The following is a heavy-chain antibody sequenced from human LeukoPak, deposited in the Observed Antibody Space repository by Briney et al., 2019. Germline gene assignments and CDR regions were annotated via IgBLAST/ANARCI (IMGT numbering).Heavy chain of an antibody. D-gene: IGHD3-16*01. CDR2: ISSDGSNK. CDR1: GFTFSGYA. J-gene: IGHJ5*02. Sequence: PGGSLRLSCAASGFTFSGYALHWVRQAPGKGLEWVAVISSDGSNKYYADSVKGRFTISRDNSKNTLYLQMNSLRAEDTAVYYCARGLPFDPWGQGTLVTVSS. CDR3: ARGLPFDP. V-gene: IGHV3-30-3*01.